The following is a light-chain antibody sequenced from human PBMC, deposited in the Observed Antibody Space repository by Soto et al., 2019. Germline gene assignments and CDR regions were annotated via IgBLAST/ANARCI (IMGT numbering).Light chain of an antibody. V-gene: IGKV3-15*01. CDR3: QQYIRWPLT. J-gene: IGKJ4*01. CDR2: GAS. CDR1: QDVSSN. Sequence: EMVVTQSPATLSVSPGERATLSCRASQDVSSNLAWYQQKPGQAPSLLIYGASTRATGTPARFSGSGSGTEFTLTISSLQSEEYAVYFCQQYIRWPLTFGGGTKVDI.